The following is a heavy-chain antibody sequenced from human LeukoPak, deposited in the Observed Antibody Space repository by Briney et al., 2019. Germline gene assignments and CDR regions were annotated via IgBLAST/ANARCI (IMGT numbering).Heavy chain of an antibody. J-gene: IGHJ4*02. V-gene: IGHV3-74*01. CDR3: ARDWVYKIDY. CDR2: ISHDGFI. CDR1: GFTFSSYA. Sequence: GGSLRLSCSASGFTFSSYAMHWVRRTPGKGLVWVSRISHDGFISYADSVKGRFTISRDNAKNTLILQMNSLRAEDTAVYYCARDWVYKIDYWGRGTLVTVSS. D-gene: IGHD5-24*01.